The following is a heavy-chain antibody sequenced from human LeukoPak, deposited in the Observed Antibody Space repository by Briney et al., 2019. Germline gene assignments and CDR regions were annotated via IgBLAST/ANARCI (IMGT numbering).Heavy chain of an antibody. CDR2: IYYSGST. V-gene: IGHV4-39*07. CDR1: GGSISSSSYY. Sequence: KPSETLSLTCTVSGGSISSSSYYWGWIRQPPGKGLEWIGSIYYSGSTYYNPSLKSRVTISVDTSKNQFSLKLSSVTAADTAVYYCARRGIPAAHHYNWFDPWGQGTLVTVSS. J-gene: IGHJ5*02. CDR3: ARRGIPAAHHYNWFDP. D-gene: IGHD2-2*01.